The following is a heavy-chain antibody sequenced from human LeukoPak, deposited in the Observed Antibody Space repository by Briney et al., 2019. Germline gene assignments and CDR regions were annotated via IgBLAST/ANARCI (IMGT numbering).Heavy chain of an antibody. V-gene: IGHV4-34*01. J-gene: IGHJ4*02. CDR1: GGSFSGYY. CDR3: ARGLTH. CDR2: INHSGNP. Sequence: SETLSLTCTVSGGSFSGYYWRWIRQPPGKGLEWIGEINHSGNPNYNPSLKGRLTISVDTSRNQLSLKLSSVTAADTGVYYCARGLTHWGQGTLVTVSS.